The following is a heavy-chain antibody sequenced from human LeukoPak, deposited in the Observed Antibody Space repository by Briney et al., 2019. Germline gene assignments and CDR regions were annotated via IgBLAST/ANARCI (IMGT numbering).Heavy chain of an antibody. J-gene: IGHJ4*02. V-gene: IGHV3-30*04. CDR3: AKHRFESGGYHSTD. CDR1: GFTFSSYA. CDR2: ISYDGSNK. D-gene: IGHD3-22*01. Sequence: HTGGSLRLSCAASGFTFSSYAMHWVRQAPGKGLEWVAVISYDGSNKYYADSVKGRFTISRDNSKNTLYLQMNSLRDEDTAVYYCAKHRFESGGYHSTDWGQGTLVTVSS.